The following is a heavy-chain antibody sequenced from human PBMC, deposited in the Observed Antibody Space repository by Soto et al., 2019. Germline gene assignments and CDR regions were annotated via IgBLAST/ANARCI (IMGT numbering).Heavy chain of an antibody. CDR1: GDSVSRNSAA. Sequence: SQTLSLTCAISGDSVSRNSAAWHWIRQSPSRGLEWLGRTYYRSKWYNDYAVSVKSRISINPDTSKNQFSLQLNSVTPEDTAVYYCARAPGGIDALDIWGQGTMVTVSS. D-gene: IGHD3-16*01. J-gene: IGHJ3*02. V-gene: IGHV6-1*01. CDR3: ARAPGGIDALDI. CDR2: TYYRSKWYN.